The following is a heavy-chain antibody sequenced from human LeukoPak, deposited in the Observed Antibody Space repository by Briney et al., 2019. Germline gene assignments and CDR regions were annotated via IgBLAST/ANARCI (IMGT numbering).Heavy chain of an antibody. CDR2: IGTDGRST. D-gene: IGHD4-23*01. CDR3: ARDKYGGNSNAFDI. J-gene: IGHJ3*02. CDR1: GFTFSSYW. Sequence: GGSLRLSCAASGFTFSSYWMHWVRQVPGKGLVWVSRIGTDGRSTTYADYVKGRFTISRDNAKNTLYLQMNSLRGEDTAVYYCARDKYGGNSNAFDIWGQGTLVTVPS. V-gene: IGHV3-74*01.